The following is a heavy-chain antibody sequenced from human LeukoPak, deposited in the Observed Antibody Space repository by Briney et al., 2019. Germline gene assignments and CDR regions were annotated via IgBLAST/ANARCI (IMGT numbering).Heavy chain of an antibody. CDR1: GFTFSSYS. D-gene: IGHD3-10*01. Sequence: GGSLRLSCAASGFTFSSYSMNWVRQAPGKGLEWVSSISSSSSYIYYADSVKGRFTISRDNAKNSLYLQMNSLRAEDTAVYYCARGSMVRGVIINYFDYWGQGTLVTVSS. CDR2: ISSSSSYI. CDR3: ARGSMVRGVIINYFDY. V-gene: IGHV3-21*01. J-gene: IGHJ4*02.